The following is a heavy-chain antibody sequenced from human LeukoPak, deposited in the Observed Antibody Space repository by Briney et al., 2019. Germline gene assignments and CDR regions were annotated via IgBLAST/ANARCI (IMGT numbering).Heavy chain of an antibody. CDR3: TRVGYIDEGIDY. V-gene: IGHV3-7*04. CDR1: GFPFSSYW. D-gene: IGHD5-24*01. Sequence: GGSLRLPCVASGFPFSSYWMTWVGKAPGKGLEWVANIKQDGSKKSYVDSVKGRFTISRDNAKNSLYLQMNSLRAEDTAIYYCTRVGYIDEGIDYWGQGTLVTVSS. CDR2: IKQDGSKK. J-gene: IGHJ4*02.